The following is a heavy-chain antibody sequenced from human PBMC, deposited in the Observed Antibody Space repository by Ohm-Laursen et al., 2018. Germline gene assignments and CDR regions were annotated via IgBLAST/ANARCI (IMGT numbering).Heavy chain of an antibody. J-gene: IGHJ4*02. CDR1: GFTFSSYW. Sequence: SLRLSCTASGFTFSSYWMSWVRQAPGKGLEWVANIKQDGSEKYYVDSVKGRFTISRDNAKNSLYLQMNSLRAEDTAVYYCARDLYYDSSGYSLFDYWGQGTLVTVSS. CDR3: ARDLYYDSSGYSLFDY. D-gene: IGHD3-22*01. V-gene: IGHV3-7*01. CDR2: IKQDGSEK.